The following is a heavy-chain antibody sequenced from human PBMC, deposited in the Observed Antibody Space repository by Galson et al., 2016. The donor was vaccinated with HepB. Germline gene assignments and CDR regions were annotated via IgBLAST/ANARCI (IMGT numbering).Heavy chain of an antibody. J-gene: IGHJ3*01. CDR2: INPNSGAT. D-gene: IGHD4-17*01. V-gene: IGHV1-2*02. Sequence: SVKVSCKASGYTFTGYYMHWVRQAPGQGLEWMGWINPNSGATSDAQKLQGRVTLTRDTSKNQFSLELISVTAADTAVYYCASFPLFGTYTDYGTGAFHVWGQGTLVTVSS. CDR3: ASFPLFGTYTDYGTGAFHV. CDR1: GYTFTGYY.